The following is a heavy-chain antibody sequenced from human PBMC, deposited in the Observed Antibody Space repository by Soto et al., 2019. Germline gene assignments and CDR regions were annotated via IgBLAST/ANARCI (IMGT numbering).Heavy chain of an antibody. V-gene: IGHV1-18*01. CDR2: ISTYNGNT. CDR3: ARRLSGDYAY. J-gene: IGHJ4*02. D-gene: IGHD4-17*01. Sequence: QAQLVQSGAEVKEPGASVKVSCKASGYSFTTSGITWVRQAPGQGLEWMGWISTYNGNTNYAQKLQDRVTLTTDTSSSTADLELRGLRADGAAVSCGARRLSGDYAYWGQGTLVTVSS. CDR1: GYSFTTSG.